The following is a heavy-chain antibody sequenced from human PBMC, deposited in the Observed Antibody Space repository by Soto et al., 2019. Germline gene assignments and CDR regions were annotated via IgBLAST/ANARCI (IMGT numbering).Heavy chain of an antibody. D-gene: IGHD4-4*01. V-gene: IGHV3-23*01. J-gene: IGHJ4*02. CDR1: GFTFRDHP. Sequence: EVQLLESGGDLVQPGGSLRLSCVGSGFTFRDHPMNWVRQAPGKGLEWVSAISEGGDRTYYADSVLGRLSISRDNYKNTLYLQMSSLRAEDTAMYYCAKYRWGATTVTSIKWGQGTLVTVSS. CDR2: ISEGGDRT. CDR3: AKYRWGATTVTSIK.